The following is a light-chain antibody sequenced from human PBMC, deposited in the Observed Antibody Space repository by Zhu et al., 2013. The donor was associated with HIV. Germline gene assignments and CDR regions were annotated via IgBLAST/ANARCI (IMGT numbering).Light chain of an antibody. V-gene: IGKV1-5*03. CDR1: QNIHTW. CDR2: KAS. Sequence: DIQMTQSPSTLSASVGDRVTITCRASQNIHTWLAWYQQKPGKAPNLLIDKASTLESGVPSRFSGSGSGTEFTLTISSLQPEDSATYYCQQTKSYPFSFGPGTKVDVK. CDR3: QQTKSYPFS. J-gene: IGKJ3*01.